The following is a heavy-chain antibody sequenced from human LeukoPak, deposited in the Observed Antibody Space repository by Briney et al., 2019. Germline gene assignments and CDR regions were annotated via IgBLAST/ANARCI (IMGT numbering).Heavy chain of an antibody. J-gene: IGHJ6*03. CDR3: AKTYSSGWTEMYYYYYMDV. V-gene: IGHV1-8*01. D-gene: IGHD6-19*01. CDR2: MNPNSGNT. Sequence: ASVKVSCKASGYTFTSYDINWVRRATGQGLEWMGWMNPNSGNTGYAQKFQGRVTMTRNTSISTAYMELSSLRSEDTAVYYCAKTYSSGWTEMYYYYYMDVWGKGTTVTISS. CDR1: GYTFTSYD.